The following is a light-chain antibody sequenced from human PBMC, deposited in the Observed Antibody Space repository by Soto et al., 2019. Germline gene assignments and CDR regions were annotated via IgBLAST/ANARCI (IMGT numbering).Light chain of an antibody. CDR2: GSS. Sequence: EIVMTQSPATVSVAPGERATLSCRASQSVRDNLAWYQQKPGQPPRLLIYGSSIRATGLPARFSGSGSETEFTLTISSLQSEDFALYFCQQYDSWPLTFGGGTKVDIK. CDR3: QQYDSWPLT. V-gene: IGKV3-15*01. J-gene: IGKJ4*01. CDR1: QSVRDN.